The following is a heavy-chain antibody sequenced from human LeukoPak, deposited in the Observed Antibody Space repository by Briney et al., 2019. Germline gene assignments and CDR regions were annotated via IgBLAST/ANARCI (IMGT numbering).Heavy chain of an antibody. J-gene: IGHJ3*02. Sequence: SETLSLACTVSGGSINRYYWSWIRQPPGKALEWIGYISYSGSTNYNPSLKSRVTMSSDTSKNQFSLKLKSVTAADTAVYFCARGDYDFWSGSHDPFDIWGQGIRVTVSS. D-gene: IGHD3-3*01. CDR3: ARGDYDFWSGSHDPFDI. CDR2: ISYSGST. V-gene: IGHV4-59*01. CDR1: GGSINRYY.